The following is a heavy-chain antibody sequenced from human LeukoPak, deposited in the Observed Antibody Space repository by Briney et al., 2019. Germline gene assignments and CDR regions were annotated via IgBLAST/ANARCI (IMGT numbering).Heavy chain of an antibody. J-gene: IGHJ4*02. Sequence: PSETLSLTCAVSGGSISSNSYYWGWIRQPPGKGLEWIGSIYYSGSTYYNPSLKSRVTISVDTSKNQFSLKLSSVTAADTAVYYCARHAVAAAGTFDYWGQGTLVTVSS. CDR1: GGSISSNSYY. V-gene: IGHV4-39*01. CDR3: ARHAVAAAGTFDY. D-gene: IGHD6-13*01. CDR2: IYYSGST.